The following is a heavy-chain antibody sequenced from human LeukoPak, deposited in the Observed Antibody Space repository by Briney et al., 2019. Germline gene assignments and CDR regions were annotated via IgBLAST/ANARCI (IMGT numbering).Heavy chain of an antibody. CDR1: GGSISSGDYY. CDR3: ARDRYSGSRTTFYYFDY. V-gene: IGHV4-30-4*08. Sequence: PSETLSLTCTVSGGSISSGDYYWSWIRQPPGKGLEWIGYIYYSGSTYYNPSLKSRVTISVDTSKNQFSLKLSSVTAADTAVYYCARDRYSGSRTTFYYFDYWGQGTLVTVSS. CDR2: IYYSGST. D-gene: IGHD1-26*01. J-gene: IGHJ4*02.